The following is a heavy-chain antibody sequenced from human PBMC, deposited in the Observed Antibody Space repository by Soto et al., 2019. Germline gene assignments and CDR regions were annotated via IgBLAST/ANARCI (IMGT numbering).Heavy chain of an antibody. D-gene: IGHD3-10*02. J-gene: IGHJ4*02. CDR3: APLFGAFDY. CDR1: GFTFSSYG. CDR2: ISYDGSNK. Sequence: QVQLVESGGGVVQPGRSLRLSCAASGFTFSSYGMHWVRQAPGKGLEWVAVISYDGSNKYYADSVKGRFTISRDNSKKTLYLQMNSLRAEDTAVYYCAPLFGAFDYWGQGTLVTVSS. V-gene: IGHV3-30*03.